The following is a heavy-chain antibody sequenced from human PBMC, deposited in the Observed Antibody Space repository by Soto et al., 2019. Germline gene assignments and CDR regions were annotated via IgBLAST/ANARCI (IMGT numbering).Heavy chain of an antibody. CDR3: ARDRSNSPDFFDF. Sequence: PSETLSLTCTVSGGSISSDDHYWTWIRQPPGKGLEWIGYIYYTGSTNYDPSLQSRVTISMDTSKNQFSLRVNSVTAADTAVYYCARDRSNSPDFFDFWGQGTLVTVS. J-gene: IGHJ4*02. V-gene: IGHV4-30-4*01. CDR1: GGSISSDDHY. D-gene: IGHD6-6*01. CDR2: IYYTGST.